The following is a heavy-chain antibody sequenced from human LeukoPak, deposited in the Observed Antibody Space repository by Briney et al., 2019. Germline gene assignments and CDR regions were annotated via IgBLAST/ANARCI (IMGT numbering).Heavy chain of an antibody. CDR1: GYTFTSYG. CDR2: ISAYNGNT. CDR3: ARIPVVVVAATYWFDP. Sequence: ASVKVSCKASGYTFTSYGISWVRQAPGQRLEWMGWISAYNGNTNYAQKLQGRVTMTTDTSTSTAYMELRSLRSDDTAVYYCARIPVVVVAATYWFDPWGQGTLVTVSS. J-gene: IGHJ5*02. D-gene: IGHD2-15*01. V-gene: IGHV1-18*01.